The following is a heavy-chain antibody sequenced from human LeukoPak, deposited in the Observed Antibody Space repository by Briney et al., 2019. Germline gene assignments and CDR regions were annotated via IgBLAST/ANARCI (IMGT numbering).Heavy chain of an antibody. CDR2: INHSGST. CDR1: GGSFSGYY. J-gene: IGHJ4*02. D-gene: IGHD2-2*01. V-gene: IGHV4-34*01. CDR3: ARGSGWYQLRYFDY. Sequence: SETLSLTCAVYGGSFSGYYWSWIRQPPGKGLEWIGEINHSGSTNYNPSFKSRVTISVDTSKNQFSLKLSSVTAADTAVYYCARGSGWYQLRYFDYWSQGTLVTVSS.